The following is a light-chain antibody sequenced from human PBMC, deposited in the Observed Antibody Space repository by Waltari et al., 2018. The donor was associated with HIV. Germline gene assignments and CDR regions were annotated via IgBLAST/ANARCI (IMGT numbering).Light chain of an antibody. CDR2: EVS. Sequence: QSALTQSASVSGSPGQSITLSCTGTSSDIGIYNVVSWYQQHPNIAPKLLIYEVSKRPSGVSARFSASKSGNTASLTISGLQADDEADYYCCSYAASSTSPMVFGTGTKVTVL. CDR1: SSDIGIYNV. CDR3: CSYAASSTSPMV. J-gene: IGLJ1*01. V-gene: IGLV2-23*02.